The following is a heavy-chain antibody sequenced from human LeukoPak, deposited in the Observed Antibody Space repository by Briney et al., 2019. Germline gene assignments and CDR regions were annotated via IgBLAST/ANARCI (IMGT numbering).Heavy chain of an antibody. V-gene: IGHV3-30-3*01. J-gene: IGHJ6*02. CDR1: GFIFSSFA. D-gene: IGHD6-19*01. Sequence: GRSLRLSCAASGFIFSSFAMHWVRQAPDKGLEWVAVISYDGTNKDYADSVKGRFTMSRDNSKNTLYLQMNSLRLEDTALYYCARDGNSGWYTGENYYYYGMDVWGQGTTVTVSS. CDR2: ISYDGTNK. CDR3: ARDGNSGWYTGENYYYYGMDV.